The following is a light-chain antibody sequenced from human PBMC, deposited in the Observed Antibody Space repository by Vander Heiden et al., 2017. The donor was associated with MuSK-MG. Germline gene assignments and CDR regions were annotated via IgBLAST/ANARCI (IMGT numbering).Light chain of an antibody. Sequence: SYELTQSPSVSGSPGQTASITCSGDKLGEKYACWYQQKPGQSPVLVMYQDSKRPSGIPERFSGSNSGNTATLTIRGTQAMDEADYYCQAWDSSTVVFGGGTKLTVL. CDR2: QDS. CDR1: KLGEKY. V-gene: IGLV3-1*01. J-gene: IGLJ3*02. CDR3: QAWDSSTVV.